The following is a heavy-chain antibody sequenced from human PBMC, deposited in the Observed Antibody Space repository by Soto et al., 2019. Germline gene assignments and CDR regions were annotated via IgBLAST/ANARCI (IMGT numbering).Heavy chain of an antibody. CDR1: CGSISSGGYS. Sequence: SETLSLTCAVSCGSISSGGYSWSWIRQPPGKGLEWIGYIYHSGSTNYNPSLKSRVTISVDTSKNQFSLKLSSVTAADTAVYYCAGGRIVVVPAATPYNWFDPWGQGTLVTVSS. V-gene: IGHV4-30-2*01. CDR3: AGGRIVVVPAATPYNWFDP. D-gene: IGHD2-2*01. CDR2: IYHSGST. J-gene: IGHJ5*02.